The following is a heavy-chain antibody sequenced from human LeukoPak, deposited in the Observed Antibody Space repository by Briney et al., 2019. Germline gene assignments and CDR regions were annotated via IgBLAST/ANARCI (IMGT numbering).Heavy chain of an antibody. V-gene: IGHV4-39*01. D-gene: IGHD5-24*01. CDR3: ARLGDGYTLFDY. J-gene: IGHJ4*02. CDR1: GGSISGSYYS. CDR2: IYNSGSA. Sequence: SETLSLTCTVSGGSISGSYYSWAWIRQPPGKRLEWIGSIYNSGSAFYNPSLKSRVTMSVDTSKNQFSLKLSSVTAADTAVYYCARLGDGYTLFDYWGQGTLVTVSS.